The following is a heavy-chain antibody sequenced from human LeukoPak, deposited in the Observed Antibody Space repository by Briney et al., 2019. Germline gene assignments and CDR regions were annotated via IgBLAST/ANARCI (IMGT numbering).Heavy chain of an antibody. CDR2: ISGSGGST. CDR1: GSTFSSYA. J-gene: IGHJ6*02. D-gene: IGHD3-22*01. Sequence: GGSLRLSCAASGSTFSSYAMSWVRQAPGKGLEWVSAISGSGGSTYYADSVKGRFTISRDNSKNTLYLQMNSLRAEDTAVYYCARYYDSSGYYYRLLGFYGMDVWGQGTTVTVSS. CDR3: ARYYDSSGYYYRLLGFYGMDV. V-gene: IGHV3-23*01.